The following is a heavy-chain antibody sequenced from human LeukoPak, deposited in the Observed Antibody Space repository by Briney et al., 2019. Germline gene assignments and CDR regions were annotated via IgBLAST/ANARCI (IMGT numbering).Heavy chain of an antibody. CDR3: AKERQEGATPFDY. CDR1: GFTFNSYS. CDR2: ISSDASIT. V-gene: IGHV3-30*04. J-gene: IGHJ4*02. Sequence: GGSLRLPCAASGFTFNSYSMHWVRQAPGKGLEWVAVISSDASITYYADSEKGRFTVSRDNSKDTLYLQMNSLRGEDTAVYYCAKERQEGATPFDYWGQGSLVTVSS. D-gene: IGHD1-26*01.